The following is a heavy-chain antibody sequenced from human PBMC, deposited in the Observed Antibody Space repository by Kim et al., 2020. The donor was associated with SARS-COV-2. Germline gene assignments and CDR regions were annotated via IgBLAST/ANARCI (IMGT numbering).Heavy chain of an antibody. V-gene: IGHV1-46*01. Sequence: ASVKVSCKASGYTFTSYYMHWVRQAPGQGLEWMGIINPSGGSTSYAQKFQGRVTMTRDTSTSTVYMELSSLRSEDTAVYYCARAGVYCTNGVCSPFDYWGQGTLVTVSS. CDR3: ARAGVYCTNGVCSPFDY. D-gene: IGHD2-8*01. CDR1: GYTFTSYY. J-gene: IGHJ4*02. CDR2: INPSGGST.